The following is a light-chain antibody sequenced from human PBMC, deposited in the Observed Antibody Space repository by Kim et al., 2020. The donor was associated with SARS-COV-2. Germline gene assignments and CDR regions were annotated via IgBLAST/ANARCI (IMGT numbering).Light chain of an antibody. CDR2: DAS. J-gene: IGKJ2*01. CDR3: QQYNSYSYT. V-gene: IGKV1-5*01. CDR1: QSVSSR. Sequence: DIQMTQSPSTLSASVGDRVTITCRASQSVSSRLAWYQQKPGKAPNLLIYDASSLESGVPLRFSGSGSGTEFTLTISSLQPDDLATYYCQQYNSYSYTVGQGTKLEI.